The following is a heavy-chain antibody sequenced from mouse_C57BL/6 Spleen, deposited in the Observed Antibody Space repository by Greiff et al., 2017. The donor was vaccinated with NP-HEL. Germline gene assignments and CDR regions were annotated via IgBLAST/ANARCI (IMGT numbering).Heavy chain of an antibody. V-gene: IGHV1-53*01. D-gene: IGHD2-3*01. CDR1: GYTFTSYW. J-gene: IGHJ2*01. CDR3: AWDFYDGYYVDY. Sequence: QVQLQQPGTELVKPGASVKLSCKASGYTFTSYWMHWVKQRPGQGLEWIGNINPSNGGTNYNEKFKSKATLTVDKSSSTAYMQLSSLTSEDSAVYYGAWDFYDGYYVDYWGQGTTLTVSS. CDR2: INPSNGGT.